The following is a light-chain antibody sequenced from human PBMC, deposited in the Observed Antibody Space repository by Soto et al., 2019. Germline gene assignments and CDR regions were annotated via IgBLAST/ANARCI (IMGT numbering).Light chain of an antibody. CDR2: DAV. CDR3: QQRINWPLT. Sequence: ETVLTQAPATLSFSPGERAILSCRASQSISTYLAWYQQKPGQAPRLLIYDAVNRATGIPARFSGTGSGTDFTLIIGSLGPEDFAVYYCQQRINWPLTFGGGTKVDIK. CDR1: QSISTY. V-gene: IGKV3-11*01. J-gene: IGKJ4*01.